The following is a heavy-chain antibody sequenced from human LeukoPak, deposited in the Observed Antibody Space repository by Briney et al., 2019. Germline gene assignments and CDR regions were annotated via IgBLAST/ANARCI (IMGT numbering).Heavy chain of an antibody. CDR2: IGSGGGST. CDR3: AKGFLGGTDQYFDS. V-gene: IGHV3-23*01. Sequence: GGSLRLSCKASGSTFSSYAMNWVRQAPGKGLEWVSAIGSGGGSTDYADSAQGRFTISRDNSKSTLYLQMNSLRAEDTAVYYCAKGFLGGTDQYFDSWGQGTLVTVSS. D-gene: IGHD6-19*01. J-gene: IGHJ4*02. CDR1: GSTFSSYA.